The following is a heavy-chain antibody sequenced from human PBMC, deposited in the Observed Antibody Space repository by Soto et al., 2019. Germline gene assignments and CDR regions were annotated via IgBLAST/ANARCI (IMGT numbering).Heavy chain of an antibody. V-gene: IGHV3-23*01. D-gene: IGHD6-19*01. Sequence: EMQLLESGGASVQPGGSLRLSCAASGFSFGTFVMTWFRQAPGGGLEWVASITDSGYTASYAETVEGRFTVSRDNSKNKLHLQMNDLRAEDTATYYCAKNGQWLAPPPEAWGQGTLVTVSS. CDR3: AKNGQWLAPPPEA. CDR1: GFSFGTFV. J-gene: IGHJ4*02. CDR2: ITDSGYTA.